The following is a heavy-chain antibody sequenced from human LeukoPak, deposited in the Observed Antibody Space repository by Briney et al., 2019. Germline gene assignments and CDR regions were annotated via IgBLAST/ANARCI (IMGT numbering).Heavy chain of an antibody. J-gene: IGHJ2*01. CDR1: GGSISSSNW. Sequence: SGTLSLTCAVSGGSISSSNWWSWVRQPPGKGLEWIGSSYYSGRTYYIPSLKSRVTISVDTSKNHFSLKSNSVTAADTAVYYCARAHSGLAYFDLWGRGTLVTVSS. CDR3: ARAHSGLAYFDL. CDR2: SYYSGRT. V-gene: IGHV4-4*02. D-gene: IGHD5-12*01.